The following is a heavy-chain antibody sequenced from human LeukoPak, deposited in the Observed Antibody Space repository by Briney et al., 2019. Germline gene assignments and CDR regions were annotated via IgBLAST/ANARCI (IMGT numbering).Heavy chain of an antibody. CDR3: ARNFWEWLLWFDP. Sequence: SETLSLTCTVSGGSISSYYWSWIRQPAGKGLEWIGRIYTSGSTNYNPSLKSRVTMSVDTSRNQFSLKLSSMTAADTAVYYCARNFWEWLLWFDPWGQGTLVTVSS. CDR2: IYTSGST. D-gene: IGHD3-3*01. V-gene: IGHV4-4*07. CDR1: GGSISSYY. J-gene: IGHJ5*02.